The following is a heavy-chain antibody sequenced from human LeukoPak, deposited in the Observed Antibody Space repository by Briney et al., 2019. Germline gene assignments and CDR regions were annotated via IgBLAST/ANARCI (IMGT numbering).Heavy chain of an antibody. CDR2: IKQDGSEE. CDR1: GFTFSSNW. V-gene: IGHV3-7*01. D-gene: IGHD2-21*02. Sequence: GGSLRLSCAASGFTFSSNWMSWVRQAPGKGLEWVANIKQDGSEEYYVDSVKGRFTISRDNAKNSLYLQMNSLRAEDTAVYYCASGDSMDYWGQGTLVTVSS. CDR3: ASGDSMDY. J-gene: IGHJ4*02.